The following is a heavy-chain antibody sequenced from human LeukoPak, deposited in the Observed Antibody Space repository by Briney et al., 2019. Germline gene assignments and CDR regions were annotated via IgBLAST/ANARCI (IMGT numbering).Heavy chain of an antibody. J-gene: IGHJ4*02. Sequence: RTGGSLRLSCAASGFTFRNYWMPWVRQAPGKGLVWVSRINPDGATTDYAGSVKGRFTISRDNAKNMVYLQMDSLRAEDTAVYYCVRLLDVDYWGQGTLVTVSS. CDR3: VRLLDVDY. D-gene: IGHD1-1*01. CDR1: GFTFRNYW. CDR2: INPDGATT. V-gene: IGHV3-74*01.